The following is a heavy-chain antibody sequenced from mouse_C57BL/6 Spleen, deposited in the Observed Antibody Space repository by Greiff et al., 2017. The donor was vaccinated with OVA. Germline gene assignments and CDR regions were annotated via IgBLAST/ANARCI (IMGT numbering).Heavy chain of an antibody. V-gene: IGHV1-82*01. CDR2: IYPGDGDT. D-gene: IGHD1-1*01. J-gene: IGHJ2*01. CDR1: GYAFSSSW. CDR3: ARDFITTVVATPFDY. Sequence: VQLQQSGPELVKPGASVKISCKASGYAFSSSWMNWVKQRPGKGLEWIGRIYPGDGDTNYNGKFKGKATLTADKSSSTAYMQLSSLTSEDSAVYFCARDFITTVVATPFDYWGQGTTLTVSS.